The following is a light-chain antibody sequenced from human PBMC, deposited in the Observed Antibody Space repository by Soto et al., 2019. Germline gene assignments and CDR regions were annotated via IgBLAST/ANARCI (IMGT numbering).Light chain of an antibody. CDR1: QAIAGW. J-gene: IGKJ1*01. V-gene: IGKV1-12*01. CDR3: QQAHSFPWT. Sequence: IQMTQSPSSVSASVGDRVTINCRASQAIAGWLAWYKQKPGRAPKLLIYAAAVLQSGVPLRFSGGGSGTDFNLTISSLQPEDFATYYCQQAHSFPWTFGQGTKVDNK. CDR2: AAA.